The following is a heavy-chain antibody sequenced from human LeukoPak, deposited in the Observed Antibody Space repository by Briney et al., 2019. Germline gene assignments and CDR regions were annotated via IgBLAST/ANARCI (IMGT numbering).Heavy chain of an antibody. V-gene: IGHV1-18*04. D-gene: IGHD3-3*01. CDR1: GYTFISYY. CDR2: ISAYNGDT. J-gene: IGHJ4*02. Sequence: ASVKVSCKASGYTFISYYIHWVRQAPGQGLEWMGWISAYNGDTHYAQKFQGRVTMTTDTSTTTAYMELRSLRSDDTAVYYCARDPSNTSGYQIYFDYWGQGTLVTVSS. CDR3: ARDPSNTSGYQIYFDY.